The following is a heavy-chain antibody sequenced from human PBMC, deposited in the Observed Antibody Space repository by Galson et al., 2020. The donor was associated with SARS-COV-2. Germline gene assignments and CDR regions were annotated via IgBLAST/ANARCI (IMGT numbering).Heavy chain of an antibody. Sequence: ASVKVSCKTSGYSFTSYSISWVRQAPGQGLEWMGWISAYNGDTKYAQQFQDRVTMTTDTSTNTGYMELRSLRSDDTAVYFCAREFCSTRNCYNNWFDPWGQGTLVIVSS. J-gene: IGHJ5*02. V-gene: IGHV1-18*04. CDR1: GYSFTSYS. CDR3: AREFCSTRNCYNNWFDP. CDR2: ISAYNGDT. D-gene: IGHD2-15*01.